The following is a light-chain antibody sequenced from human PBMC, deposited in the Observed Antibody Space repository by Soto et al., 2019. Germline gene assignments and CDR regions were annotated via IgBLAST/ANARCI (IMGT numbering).Light chain of an antibody. Sequence: EIVMTQSPATLSVSPGERATLSCRASQSVSSNLAGYQQKPGQAPRLLIYGASTRATGIPARFSGSGSGTEFTLTISSRQSEDFAVYYCQQYNNWLITFGQGKRLEIK. CDR1: QSVSSN. V-gene: IGKV3-15*01. CDR2: GAS. CDR3: QQYNNWLIT. J-gene: IGKJ5*01.